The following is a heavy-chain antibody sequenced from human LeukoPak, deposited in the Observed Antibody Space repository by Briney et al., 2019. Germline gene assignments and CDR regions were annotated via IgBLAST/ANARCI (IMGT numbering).Heavy chain of an antibody. V-gene: IGHV4-34*01. CDR2: INHSGST. Sequence: SETLSLTCAVYGGSFSGYYWSWIRQPPGKGLEWIGEINHSGSTNYNPSLKSRVTISVDTSKNQFSLKLSSVTAADTAVYYCARRRIVGALGIDYWGQGTLVTVSS. J-gene: IGHJ4*02. D-gene: IGHD1-26*01. CDR1: GGSFSGYY. CDR3: ARRRIVGALGIDY.